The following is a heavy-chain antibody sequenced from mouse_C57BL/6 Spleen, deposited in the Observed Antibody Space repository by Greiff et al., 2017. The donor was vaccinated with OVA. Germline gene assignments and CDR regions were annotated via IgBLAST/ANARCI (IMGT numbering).Heavy chain of an antibody. CDR1: GFTFSDYG. Sequence: DVHLVESGGGLVKPGGSLKLSCAASGFTFSDYGMHWVRQAPEKGLEWVAYISSGSSTIYYADTVKGRFTISRDNAKNTLFLQMTSLRSEDTAMYYCAKSFDGDDLDYWGQGTTLTVSS. J-gene: IGHJ2*01. D-gene: IGHD2-2*01. V-gene: IGHV5-17*01. CDR3: AKSFDGDDLDY. CDR2: ISSGSSTI.